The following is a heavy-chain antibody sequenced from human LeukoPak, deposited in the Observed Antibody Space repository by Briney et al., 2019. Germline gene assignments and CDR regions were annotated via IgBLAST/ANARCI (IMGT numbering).Heavy chain of an antibody. V-gene: IGHV3-74*01. CDR1: GFTFGTYW. D-gene: IGHD3-10*01. Sequence: GGSLRLSCGASGFTFGTYWMHWVRQAPGKGLVWVSGINSDGGTTTYADSVKGRFTISRDNAKNTLYLQMNNLRAEDTAIYYCATDSYLSGSYYRLFYWGQGTLVTVSS. CDR3: ATDSYLSGSYYRLFY. CDR2: INSDGGTT. J-gene: IGHJ4*02.